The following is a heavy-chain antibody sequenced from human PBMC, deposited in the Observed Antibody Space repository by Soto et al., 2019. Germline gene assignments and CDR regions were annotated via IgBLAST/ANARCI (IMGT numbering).Heavy chain of an antibody. Sequence: SVKVSCKASGGTFSSYAISWVRQAPGQGLEWMGGIIPIFGTANYAQKFQGRVTITADESTSTAYMELSSLRSEDTAVYYCAREGRDGYNNVLYLDYWGQGTLVTFSS. CDR2: IIPIFGTA. V-gene: IGHV1-69*13. D-gene: IGHD4-4*01. CDR3: AREGRDGYNNVLYLDY. J-gene: IGHJ4*02. CDR1: GGTFSSYA.